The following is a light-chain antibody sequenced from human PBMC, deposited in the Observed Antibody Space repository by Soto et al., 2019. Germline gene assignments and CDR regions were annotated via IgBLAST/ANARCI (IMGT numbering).Light chain of an antibody. CDR1: SSNIGNRD. Sequence: QSVLTQPPSASGTPGQRVTISCSGSSSNIGNRDVYWYQQLPGTAPKLLIYRNNQRPSGVPDRFSGSKSGTSASLAISGLRSEDEADYYCAVWDDSLTGRVFGGGTKLTVL. CDR3: AVWDDSLTGRV. CDR2: RNN. J-gene: IGLJ3*02. V-gene: IGLV1-47*01.